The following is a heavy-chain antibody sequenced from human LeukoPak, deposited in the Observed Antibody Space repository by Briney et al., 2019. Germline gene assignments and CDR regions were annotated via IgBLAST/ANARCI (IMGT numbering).Heavy chain of an antibody. CDR3: ARARRKTSFDP. CDR2: IYYSGST. Sequence: LETLSLTCTVSGGSISSYYWSWIRQPPGKGLEWIGYIYYSGSTNYNPSLKSRVTISVDTSKNQFSLKLSSVTAADTAVYYCARARRKTSFDPWGQGTLVTVSS. J-gene: IGHJ5*02. CDR1: GGSISSYY. V-gene: IGHV4-59*08.